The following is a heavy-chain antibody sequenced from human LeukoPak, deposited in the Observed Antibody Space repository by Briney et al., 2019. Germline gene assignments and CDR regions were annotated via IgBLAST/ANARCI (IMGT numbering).Heavy chain of an antibody. J-gene: IGHJ4*02. CDR3: ARTAARRFDY. D-gene: IGHD6-6*01. V-gene: IGHV1-46*01. Sequence: GASVNVSCKASGYTFPIYFMHWVRQAPGQGLEWMGIINPTGGSTTYAQKFQGRVTMTRDTSTSTVYMELSSLRSDDTAVYYCARTAARRFDYWGQGTLVTVSS. CDR2: INPTGGST. CDR1: GYTFPIYF.